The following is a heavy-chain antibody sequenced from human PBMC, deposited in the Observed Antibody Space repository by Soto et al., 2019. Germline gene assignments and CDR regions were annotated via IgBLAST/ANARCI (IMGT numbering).Heavy chain of an antibody. Sequence: QVQLVESGGGVVQPGRSLRLSCAASGFTFSSYGMHWVRQAPGKGLEWVAVISYDGSNKYYADSVKGRFTISRDNSKNPQYMQMNSQRAEDTAEYYCAKGATSGRRGGDYFDYWGQGTLVTVSS. D-gene: IGHD6-19*01. CDR3: AKGATSGRRGGDYFDY. V-gene: IGHV3-30*18. CDR2: ISYDGSNK. J-gene: IGHJ4*02. CDR1: GFTFSSYG.